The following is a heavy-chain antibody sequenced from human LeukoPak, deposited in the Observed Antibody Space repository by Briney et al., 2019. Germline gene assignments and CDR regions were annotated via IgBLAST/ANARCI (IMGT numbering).Heavy chain of an antibody. CDR2: ISSSSSYI. D-gene: IGHD3-22*01. CDR3: APPLGRYYDSSGYYNWFDP. Sequence: GGSLRLSCAASGFTFSSYGMNWVRQAPGKGLEWVSSISSSSSYIYYADSVKGRFTISRDNAKNSLYLQMNSLRAGDTAVYYCAPPLGRYYDSSGYYNWFDPWGQGTLVTVSS. J-gene: IGHJ5*02. CDR1: GFTFSSYG. V-gene: IGHV3-21*01.